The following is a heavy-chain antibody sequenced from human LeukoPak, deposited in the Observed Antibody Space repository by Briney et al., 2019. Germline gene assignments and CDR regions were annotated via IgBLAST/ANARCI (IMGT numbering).Heavy chain of an antibody. V-gene: IGHV4-30-2*01. CDR1: GGSISSGGYY. CDR2: IYHSGST. D-gene: IGHD3-10*01. CDR3: ARPLPQNYYGDAFDI. Sequence: PSQTLSLTCTVSGGSISSGGYYWSWIRQPPGKGLEWIGYIYHSGSTYYNPSLKSRVTISVDRSKNQFSLKLSSVTAADTAVYYCARPLPQNYYGDAFDIWGQGTMVTVSS. J-gene: IGHJ3*02.